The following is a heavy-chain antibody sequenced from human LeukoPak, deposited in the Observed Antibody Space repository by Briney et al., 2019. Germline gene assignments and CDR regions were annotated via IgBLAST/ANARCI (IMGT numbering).Heavy chain of an antibody. CDR2: IYSSGRT. D-gene: IGHD6-13*01. Sequence: SETLSLTCTVSGDSINSNNYYWSWIRQPAGKGLEWIGRIYSSGRTNYNPSLKSRVTISLDTSRNQFSLRLYSVTAADTAVYYCAGSSSFHWFDPWGQGTLVTVS. CDR1: GDSINSNNYY. CDR3: AGSSSFHWFDP. V-gene: IGHV4-61*02. J-gene: IGHJ5*02.